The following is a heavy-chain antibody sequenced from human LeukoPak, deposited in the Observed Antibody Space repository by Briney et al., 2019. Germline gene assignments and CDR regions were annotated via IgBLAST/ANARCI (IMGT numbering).Heavy chain of an antibody. J-gene: IGHJ6*03. CDR2: INPSGGST. CDR1: GYTFTSYH. D-gene: IGHD3-9*01. CDR3: AREIDGGVRYFDWLLPMDV. Sequence: ASVKVSCKASGYTFTSYHMHWVRQAPGQGLEWMGIINPSGGSTSYAQKFQGRVTMTRDMSTSTVYMELSSLRSEDTAVYYCAREIDGGVRYFDWLLPMDVWGKGTTVTVSS. V-gene: IGHV1-46*01.